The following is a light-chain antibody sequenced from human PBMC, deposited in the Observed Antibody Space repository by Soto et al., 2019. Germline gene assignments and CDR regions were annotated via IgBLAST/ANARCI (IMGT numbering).Light chain of an antibody. V-gene: IGKV1-5*03. CDR1: QSISPW. CDR3: QQYKTFSEVT. J-gene: IGKJ4*01. Sequence: DLQMTQSPSTLSASVGDRVTITCRASQSISPWLAWYQQRPGKAPKLLIYKASILKSGVPSRFSGSGSETDFTLTISSLQPDDFATYYCQQYKTFSEVTFGGGTRVDVK. CDR2: KAS.